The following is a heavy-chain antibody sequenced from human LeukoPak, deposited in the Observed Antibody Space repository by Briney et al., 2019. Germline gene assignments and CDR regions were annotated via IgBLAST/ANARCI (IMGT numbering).Heavy chain of an antibody. CDR2: IYYSGST. J-gene: IGHJ6*03. CDR1: GGSISSSSYY. D-gene: IGHD6-13*01. CDR3: ARSYSSSWYWGAYYYYMDV. Sequence: SETLSLTCTVSGGSISSSSYYWGWIRQPPGKGLEWIGSIYYSGSTYYNPSLKSRVTISVDTSKNQFSLKLSSVTAADTAVYYCARSYSSSWYWGAYYYYMDVWGKGTTVTVSS. V-gene: IGHV4-39*07.